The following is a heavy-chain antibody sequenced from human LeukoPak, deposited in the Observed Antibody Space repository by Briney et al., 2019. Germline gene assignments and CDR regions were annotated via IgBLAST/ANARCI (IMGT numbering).Heavy chain of an antibody. CDR1: GGSFSGYY. D-gene: IGHD6-13*01. J-gene: IGHJ4*02. CDR3: ATHSSSWYYRGGRFDY. Sequence: PSETLSLTCAVYGGSFSGYYWSWIRQPPGKGLEWIGEINHSGSTNYNPSLKSRVTISVDTSKNQFSLKLSSVTAADTAVYYCATHSSSWYYRGGRFDYWGQGTLVTVSS. CDR2: INHSGST. V-gene: IGHV4-34*01.